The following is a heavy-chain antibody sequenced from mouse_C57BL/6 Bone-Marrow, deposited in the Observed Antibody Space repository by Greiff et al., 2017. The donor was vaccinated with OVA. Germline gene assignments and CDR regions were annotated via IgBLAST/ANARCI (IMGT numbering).Heavy chain of an antibody. V-gene: IGHV1-82*01. Sequence: VQRVESGPELVKPGASVKISCKASGYAFSSSWMNWVKQRPGKGLEWIGRIYPGDGDTNYNGKFKGKATLTADKSSSTAYMQLSSLTSEDSAVYFCARRRRQLDYWGQGTTLTVSS. CDR2: IYPGDGDT. CDR3: ARRRRQLDY. J-gene: IGHJ2*01. CDR1: GYAFSSSW. D-gene: IGHD3-2*01.